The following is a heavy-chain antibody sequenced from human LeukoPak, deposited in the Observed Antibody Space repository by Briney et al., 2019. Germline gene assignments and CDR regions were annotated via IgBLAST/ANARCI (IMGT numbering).Heavy chain of an antibody. CDR2: IYYSGTT. CDR1: GGSISSSSYS. CDR3: ARLVATPVGGYYFDY. D-gene: IGHD5-12*01. J-gene: IGHJ4*02. Sequence: SETLSLTCTVSGGSISSSSYSWGWIRQPPGKGLEWIGSIYYSGTTYYNPSLKSRVTISVDTSKIQFSLKLSSVAATDTAVYFCARLVATPVGGYYFDYWGQGTLVSVSS. V-gene: IGHV4-39*01.